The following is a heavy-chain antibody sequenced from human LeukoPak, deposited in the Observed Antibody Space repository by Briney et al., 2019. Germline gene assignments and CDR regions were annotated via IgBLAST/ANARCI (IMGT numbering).Heavy chain of an antibody. CDR2: ISGSGGST. V-gene: IGHV3-23*01. Sequence: GGSLRLSCAASGFTFSTYPMSRVRQAPGKGLERVSGISGSGGSTYYADSVKGRFTISRDISKNTLYLQMNNLRAEDTAVYYCAKDEGSGWYYFDYWGQGSLVTVSS. CDR3: AKDEGSGWYYFDY. CDR1: GFTFSTYP. J-gene: IGHJ4*02. D-gene: IGHD6-19*01.